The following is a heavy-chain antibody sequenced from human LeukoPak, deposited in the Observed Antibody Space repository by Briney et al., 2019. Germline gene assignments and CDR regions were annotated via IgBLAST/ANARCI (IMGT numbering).Heavy chain of an antibody. CDR2: VSPYNGDT. V-gene: IGHV1-18*01. CDR1: GYTFTSYG. J-gene: IGHJ3*01. Sequence: ASVKVSCKASGYTFTSYGISWVRQAPGQGLEWMGWVSPYNGDTRYTQKLQGRVTLTTDTSTSTAYMELRSLTSDDTAVYYCARVGRWLRAFDVWGQGTMITVSS. D-gene: IGHD5-12*01. CDR3: ARVGRWLRAFDV.